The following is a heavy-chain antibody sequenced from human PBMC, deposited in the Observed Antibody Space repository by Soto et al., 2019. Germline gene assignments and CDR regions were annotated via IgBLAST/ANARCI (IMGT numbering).Heavy chain of an antibody. CDR1: GGSVSSGSYY. J-gene: IGHJ4*02. V-gene: IGHV4-61*01. CDR3: ARDSRQWLVFDY. CDR2: IYYSGST. D-gene: IGHD6-19*01. Sequence: QVQLQESGPGLVKPSETLSLTCTVSGGSVSSGSYYWSWIRQPPGKGLEWIGYIYYSGSTNYNPSLQSRVTISVDTSKNQFSLKLSSVTAADTAVYYCARDSRQWLVFDYWGQGTLVTVSS.